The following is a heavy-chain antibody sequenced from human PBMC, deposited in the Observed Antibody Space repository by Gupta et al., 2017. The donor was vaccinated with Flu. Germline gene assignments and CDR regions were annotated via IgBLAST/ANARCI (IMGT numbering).Heavy chain of an antibody. J-gene: IGHJ4*02. CDR1: GGSISSGSYY. CDR2: IYTSGST. CDR3: ARDSSGVTRPYYFDY. Sequence: QVQLQESGPGLVKPSQTLSLTCTVSGGSISSGSYYWSWIRQPAGKGLEWIGRIYTSGSTNYNPSLKSRVTISVDTSKNQFSLKLSSVTAADTAVYYCARDSSGVTRPYYFDYWGQGTLVTVSS. V-gene: IGHV4-61*02. D-gene: IGHD2-2*01.